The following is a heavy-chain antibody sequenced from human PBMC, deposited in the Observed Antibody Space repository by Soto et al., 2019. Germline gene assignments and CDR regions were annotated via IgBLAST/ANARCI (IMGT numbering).Heavy chain of an antibody. Sequence: SVKVSCKASGGTFSSYAISWVRQAPGQGLEWMGGIIPIFGTANYAQKFQGRVTITADESTSTAYMELSSLRSEDTAVYYCARVLGYGSGSYFTPYNWFDPWGQGALVTVSS. CDR1: GGTFSSYA. CDR3: ARVLGYGSGSYFTPYNWFDP. J-gene: IGHJ5*02. CDR2: IIPIFGTA. V-gene: IGHV1-69*13. D-gene: IGHD3-10*01.